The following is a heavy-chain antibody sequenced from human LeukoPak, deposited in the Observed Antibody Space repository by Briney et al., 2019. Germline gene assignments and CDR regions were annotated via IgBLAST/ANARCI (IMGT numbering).Heavy chain of an antibody. CDR2: IRRKAYGGTT. CDR1: GFTFGDYA. V-gene: IGHV3-49*04. CDR3: TREDCSSTSCCSDY. J-gene: IGHJ4*02. D-gene: IGHD2-2*01. Sequence: GGALRLSCTASGFTFGDYAMSWVGQAPGKGLEGVGFIRRKAYGGTTEYAASVKGRFTISRDDSKSIAYLQMNSLKTEDTAVYYCTREDCSSTSCCSDYWGQGTLVTVSS.